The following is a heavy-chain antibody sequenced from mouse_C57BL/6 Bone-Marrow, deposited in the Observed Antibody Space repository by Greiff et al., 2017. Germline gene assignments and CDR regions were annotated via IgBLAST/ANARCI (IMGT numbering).Heavy chain of an antibody. CDR1: GFTFSSYA. V-gene: IGHV5-4*01. D-gene: IGHD2-4*01. J-gene: IGHJ2*01. CDR2: ISDGGSYT. Sequence: EVMLVESGGGLVKPGGSLKLSCAASGFTFSSYAMSWVRQTPEKRLEWVATISDGGSYTYYPDNVKGRFTISRDNAKNNLYLQMSHLKSEDTAMYYCARDMGLRHFDYWGQGTTLTVSS. CDR3: ARDMGLRHFDY.